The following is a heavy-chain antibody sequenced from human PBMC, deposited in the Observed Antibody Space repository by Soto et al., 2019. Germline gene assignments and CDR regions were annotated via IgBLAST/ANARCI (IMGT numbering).Heavy chain of an antibody. CDR2: IYYSGNT. V-gene: IGHV4-39*01. CDR3: ARQLDRSIDY. J-gene: IGHJ4*02. D-gene: IGHD3-22*01. Sequence: SATLSLTCSVSGGSISSSGFYWGWIRQPPGKGLEWIGSIYYSGNTYYNPSLKSRVTISVDTSKNQFSLKLSSVTAADTAVYYCARQLDRSIDYWGQGTLVTVSS. CDR1: GGSISSSGFY.